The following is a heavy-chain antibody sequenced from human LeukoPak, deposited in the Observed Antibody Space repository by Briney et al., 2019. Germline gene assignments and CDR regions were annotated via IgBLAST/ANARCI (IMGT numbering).Heavy chain of an antibody. V-gene: IGHV4-30-2*01. D-gene: IGHD1-26*01. J-gene: IGHJ6*03. CDR1: GGSISSGGYY. Sequence: SQTLSLTCTVSGGSISSGGYYWSWIRQPPGKGLEWIGYIYHSGSTYYNPSLKSRVTISVDRSKNQFSLKLRSVTAADTAVYYCARLPARGSYYYYYYMDVWGKGTTVTVSS. CDR2: IYHSGST. CDR3: ARLPARGSYYYYYYMDV.